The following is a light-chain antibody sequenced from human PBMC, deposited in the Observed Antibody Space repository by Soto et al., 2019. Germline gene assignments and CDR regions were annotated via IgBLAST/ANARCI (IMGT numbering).Light chain of an antibody. J-gene: IGLJ2*01. CDR2: DNN. CDR3: ATLESSLSVGV. V-gene: IGLV1-51*01. CDR1: SSNIGNNY. Sequence: QSVLTQPPSVSAAPGQKVTISCSGSSSNIGNNYVFWYQQLPGTAPKLLIYDNNKRPSGIPDRFSGSKSGTSATLGITGLQTGDEADYYCATLESSLSVGVFGGGTQLTVL.